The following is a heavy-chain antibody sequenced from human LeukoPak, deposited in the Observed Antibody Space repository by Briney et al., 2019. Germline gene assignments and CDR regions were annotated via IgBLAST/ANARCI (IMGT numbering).Heavy chain of an antibody. J-gene: IGHJ6*03. V-gene: IGHV4-4*07. CDR2: IYTSGST. D-gene: IGHD3-9*01. CDR1: GGSMSSYY. CDR3: ARVASGGYDILTGYYYYHYMDV. Sequence: SETLSLTCTVSGGSMSSYYWNWIRQPAGKGLEWIGRIYTSGSTKYNPSLKGRVTMSADTAKNQFSLKLNSVTAADTAVYYCARVASGGYDILTGYYYYHYMDVWGKGTTVTISS.